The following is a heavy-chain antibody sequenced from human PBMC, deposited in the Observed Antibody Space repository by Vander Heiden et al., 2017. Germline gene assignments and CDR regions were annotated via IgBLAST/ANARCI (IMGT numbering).Heavy chain of an antibody. CDR3: ARDRNWGKTNWYLDL. J-gene: IGHJ2*01. D-gene: IGHD7-27*01. CDR1: GFPLQTYG. Sequence: QVQRVESGGGVVQSGRSLRLSCAASGFPLQTYGMHWVRQAPGKGLEWVAVIWYDGSNSQHADSVKGRFTLSRDNSKNTLYLQMNSLRAEDTAVYYCARDRNWGKTNWYLDLWGRGTLVTVSS. CDR2: IWYDGSNS. V-gene: IGHV3-33*01.